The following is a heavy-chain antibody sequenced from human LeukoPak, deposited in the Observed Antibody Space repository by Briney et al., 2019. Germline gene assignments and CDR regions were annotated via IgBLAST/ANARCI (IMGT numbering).Heavy chain of an antibody. CDR2: IYYSGST. CDR1: GGSISSYY. D-gene: IGHD3-10*01. Sequence: SETLSLTCTVSGGSISSYYWSWIRQPPGKGLEWIGYIYYSGSTNYNPSLKSRVTISVDTSKNQFSLRLSSVTAADTAVYYCARHAPYYYGSGSPFDYWGQGTLVTVSS. CDR3: ARHAPYYYGSGSPFDY. V-gene: IGHV4-59*08. J-gene: IGHJ4*02.